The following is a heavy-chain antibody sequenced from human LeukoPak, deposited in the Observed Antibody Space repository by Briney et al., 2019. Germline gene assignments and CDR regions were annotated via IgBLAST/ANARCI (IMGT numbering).Heavy chain of an antibody. CDR1: GFTFSSYA. CDR3: ARAGSRDAFDI. Sequence: GGPLRLPCAASGFTFSSYAMHWVRQAPGKGLEWVAVISYDGSNKYYADSVKGRFTISRDNSKNTLYLQMNSLRAEDTAVYYCARAGSRDAFDIWGQGTMVTVSS. D-gene: IGHD2-15*01. CDR2: ISYDGSNK. J-gene: IGHJ3*02. V-gene: IGHV3-30-3*01.